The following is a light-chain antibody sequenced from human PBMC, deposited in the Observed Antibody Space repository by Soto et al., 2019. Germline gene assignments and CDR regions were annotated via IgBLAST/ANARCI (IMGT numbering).Light chain of an antibody. CDR2: LGS. V-gene: IGKV2-28*01. Sequence: EIVMTQSLLSLPVTPGEPSSISCRSSQSLVHSNRYNYLDWYLQKPGQSPQLLIYLGSNRASGVPDRFSGSGSGTDFTLRISRVEAEDVGVYYCMQAIQTPLTFGPGTKVDIK. CDR3: MQAIQTPLT. J-gene: IGKJ3*01. CDR1: QSLVHSNRYNY.